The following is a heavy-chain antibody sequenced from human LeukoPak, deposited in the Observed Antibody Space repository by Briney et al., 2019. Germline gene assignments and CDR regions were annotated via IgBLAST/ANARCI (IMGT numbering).Heavy chain of an antibody. CDR2: ISSSSSYI. V-gene: IGHV3-21*04. D-gene: IGHD3-10*01. J-gene: IGHJ4*02. CDR3: TKDILPGGLGY. CDR1: GFTFSSYS. Sequence: GGSLRLSCAASGFTFSSYSMNWVRQAPGKGLEWVSSISSSSSYIYYADSVKGRFTISRDNAKNSLYLQMNSLRPEDTAFYYCTKDILPGGLGYWGQGTLVTVSS.